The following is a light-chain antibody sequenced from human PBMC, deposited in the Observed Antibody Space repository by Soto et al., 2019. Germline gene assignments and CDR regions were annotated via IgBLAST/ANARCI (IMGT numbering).Light chain of an antibody. J-gene: IGKJ1*01. CDR3: QQYNNWPPTT. Sequence: EIVMTQSPATLSVSPGERATLSCRASQSVSSNLAWYQQKPGQAPGLLIYGASTRATGIPARFSGSGSGTEFTLTISSLQSEDFAVYYCQQYNNWPPTTFGQGTKVDI. CDR2: GAS. CDR1: QSVSSN. V-gene: IGKV3-15*01.